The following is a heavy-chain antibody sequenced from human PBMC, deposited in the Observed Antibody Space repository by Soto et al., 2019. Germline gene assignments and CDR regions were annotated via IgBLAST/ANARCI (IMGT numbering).Heavy chain of an antibody. V-gene: IGHV1-18*01. CDR1: GYTFTSYG. CDR3: ARDKGGGYCSGGSCYPVDY. D-gene: IGHD2-15*01. Sequence: QVQLVQSGAEVKKPGASVKVSCKASGYTFTSYGISWVRQAPGQGLEWMGWISAYNGNTNYAQKLQGRVTMTTDTSTSTAYMELRSLRSDDTAVYYRARDKGGGYCSGGSCYPVDYWGQGILVTVSS. CDR2: ISAYNGNT. J-gene: IGHJ4*02.